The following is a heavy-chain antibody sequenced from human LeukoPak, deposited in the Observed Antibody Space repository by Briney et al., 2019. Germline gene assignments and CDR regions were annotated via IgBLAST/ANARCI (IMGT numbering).Heavy chain of an antibody. CDR3: ARGAPLKDNSSGSDY. Sequence: GRSLRLSCAASGFTFSSYGMHWVRQAPGKGLEWVAVISYDGSNKYYADSVKGRFTISRDNSKNTLYLQMNSLRAEDTAVYYCARGAPLKDNSSGSDYWGQGTLVTVSS. CDR2: ISYDGSNK. V-gene: IGHV3-30*03. D-gene: IGHD1-1*01. J-gene: IGHJ4*02. CDR1: GFTFSSYG.